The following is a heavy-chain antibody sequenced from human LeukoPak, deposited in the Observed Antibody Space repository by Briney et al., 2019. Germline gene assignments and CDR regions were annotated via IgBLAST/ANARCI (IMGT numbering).Heavy chain of an antibody. CDR3: ARLLSPLYSSGWFDP. CDR1: GFTFRSFA. D-gene: IGHD6-19*01. CDR2: IYSGGST. Sequence: GGSLRLSCAASGFTFRSFAMSWVRQAPGKGLEWVSVIYSGGSTYYADSVKGRFTISRGNSKNTLYLQMNSLRAEDTAVYYCARLLSPLYSSGWFDPWGQGTLVTVSS. J-gene: IGHJ5*02. V-gene: IGHV3-66*04.